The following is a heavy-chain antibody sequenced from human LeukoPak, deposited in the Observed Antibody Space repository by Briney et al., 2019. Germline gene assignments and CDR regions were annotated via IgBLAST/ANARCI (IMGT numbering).Heavy chain of an antibody. CDR2: IYSGGST. CDR3: ARAPTTGFATVGVPPLYY. D-gene: IGHD3-16*01. CDR1: GFTVSSSY. Sequence: GGSLRLSCAASGFTVSSSYMSCVRQAAGKGLEWVSVIYSGGSTYYADSVRGRFTISRDNSRNTVHLHMSSLTAEDTAVYYCARAPTTGFATVGVPPLYYRGQGTLDTVSS. V-gene: IGHV3-53*01. J-gene: IGHJ4*02.